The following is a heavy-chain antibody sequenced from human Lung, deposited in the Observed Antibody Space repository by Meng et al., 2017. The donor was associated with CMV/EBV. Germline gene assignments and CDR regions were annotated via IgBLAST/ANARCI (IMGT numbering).Heavy chain of an antibody. D-gene: IGHD3-10*01. CDR2: IKKDGSEE. J-gene: IGHJ4*02. CDR1: GFTFSNNW. V-gene: IGHV3-7*01. CDR3: ARVGSSSGSYYY. Sequence: GGSXRLXCAASGFTFSNNWMSWVRQAPGKGLEWVASIKKDGSEEYYVDSVKGRFTISRDNAKNSLYLQMNILRAEDTAVYYCARVGSSSGSYYYWGQGTVVTVSS.